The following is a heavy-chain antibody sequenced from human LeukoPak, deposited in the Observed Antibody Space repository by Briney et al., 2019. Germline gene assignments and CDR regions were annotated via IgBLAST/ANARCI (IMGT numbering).Heavy chain of an antibody. J-gene: IGHJ4*02. V-gene: IGHV4-59*08. CDR1: RGSISSYY. CDR3: AMRGADDIRIDY. D-gene: IGHD2-15*01. Sequence: PETLSHTCTDPRGSISSYYWSSIRQPPRKGLEGMGYIYYRGSTNYNPSLQSRVTIPVDTSKKQFSLKRSSVTGADTAVYYCAMRGADDIRIDYWGQGALVSVSS. CDR2: IYYRGST.